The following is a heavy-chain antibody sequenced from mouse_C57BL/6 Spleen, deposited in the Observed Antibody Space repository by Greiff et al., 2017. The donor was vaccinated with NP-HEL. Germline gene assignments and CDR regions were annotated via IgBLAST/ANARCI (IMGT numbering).Heavy chain of an antibody. D-gene: IGHD2-5*01. J-gene: IGHJ3*01. CDR1: GFSLTSYG. CDR2: IWSGGST. V-gene: IGHV2-2*01. Sequence: VQLVESGPGLVQPSQSLSITCTVSGFSLTSYGVHWVRQSPGKGLEWLGVIWSGGSTDYNAAFISRLSISKDNSKIQVFFKMNSLQADDTAIYYCARQGYSNPAWFAYWGQGTLVTVSA. CDR3: ARQGYSNPAWFAY.